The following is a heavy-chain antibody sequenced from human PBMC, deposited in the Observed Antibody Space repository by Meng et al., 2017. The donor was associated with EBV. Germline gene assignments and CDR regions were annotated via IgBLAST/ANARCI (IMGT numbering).Heavy chain of an antibody. CDR2: IIPIFETA. CDR1: GDTFSTHA. V-gene: IGHV1-69*01. CDR3: AETVLRSGTFYSLDS. J-gene: IGHJ4*02. D-gene: IGHD3-10*01. Sequence: VPRVESGGGGTGPGSSVKIPCKASGDTFSTHASRGVLNVSGQGLEWLGAIIPIFETADYAQLFQGRVTITADESTSTTYMELSSLGSADTAMYYCAETVLRSGTFYSLDSWGQGSLVTVSS.